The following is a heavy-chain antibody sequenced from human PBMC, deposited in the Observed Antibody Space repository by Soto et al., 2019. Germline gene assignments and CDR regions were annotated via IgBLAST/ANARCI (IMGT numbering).Heavy chain of an antibody. J-gene: IGHJ4*02. Sequence: ASVKVSCKASGYTFTSYGISWVRQTPGQGLEWMGWISAYNGNTNYAQKLQGRVTMTTDTSTSTAHMELRSLRSDDTVVYYCASFMTYYYDSSGYYASDWGQGTLVTVST. V-gene: IGHV1-18*01. D-gene: IGHD3-22*01. CDR3: ASFMTYYYDSSGYYASD. CDR1: GYTFTSYG. CDR2: ISAYNGNT.